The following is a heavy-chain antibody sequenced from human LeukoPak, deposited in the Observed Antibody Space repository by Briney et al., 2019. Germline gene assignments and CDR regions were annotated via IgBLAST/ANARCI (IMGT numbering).Heavy chain of an antibody. V-gene: IGHV1-69*13. CDR2: IIPIFGTA. CDR1: GGTFSSYA. CDR3: ASPNLDSLWSYYYMDV. J-gene: IGHJ6*03. Sequence: GASVKVSCKASGGTFSSYAISWVRQAPGQGLEWMGGIIPIFGTANYAQKFQGRVTITADESTSTAYMELSSLRSEDTAVYYCASPNLDSLWSYYYMDVWGKGTTATVSS. D-gene: IGHD2-21*01.